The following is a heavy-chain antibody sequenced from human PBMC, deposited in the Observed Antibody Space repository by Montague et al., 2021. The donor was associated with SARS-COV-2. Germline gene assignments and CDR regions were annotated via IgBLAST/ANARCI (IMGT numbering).Heavy chain of an antibody. CDR1: GGSISSSSYY. CDR3: ARLWDTVYYYYGMDV. J-gene: IGHJ6*02. Sequence: SETLSLICTVSGGSISSSSYYWGWIRQPPGKGLEWIGSIHYSGSTYDNPSLKSRVSISVDTSKNQFSLKLSSVTAADTAVYYCARLWDTVYYYYGMDVWGQGTTVTVSS. CDR2: IHYSGST. D-gene: IGHD1-26*01. V-gene: IGHV4-39*01.